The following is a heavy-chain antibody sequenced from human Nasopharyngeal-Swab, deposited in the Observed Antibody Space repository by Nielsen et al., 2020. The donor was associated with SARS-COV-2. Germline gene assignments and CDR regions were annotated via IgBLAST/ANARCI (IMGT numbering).Heavy chain of an antibody. CDR1: GGSFSGYY. J-gene: IGHJ4*02. CDR2: INHSGST. CDR3: ARGVSPY. V-gene: IGHV4-34*01. Sequence: LSLTCAVYGGSFSGYYWSWIRQPPGKGLEWIGEINHSGSTNYNPSLKSRVTISVDTSKNQFSLKLSSVTAADTAVYYCARGVSPYWGQGTLVTVSS.